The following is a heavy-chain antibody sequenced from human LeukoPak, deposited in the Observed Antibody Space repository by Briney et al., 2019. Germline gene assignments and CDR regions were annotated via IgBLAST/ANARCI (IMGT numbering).Heavy chain of an antibody. CDR3: ARVPAPRGVTLRYYYYMDV. CDR1: GGSISSYY. J-gene: IGHJ6*03. Sequence: SETLSLTCTVSGGSISSYYWSWIRQPAGKGLEWIGRIYTSGSTNYNPSLKSRVTMSVDTSKNQFSLKLSSVTAADTAVYYCARVPAPRGVTLRYYYYMDVWGKGTTVTVSS. V-gene: IGHV4-4*07. D-gene: IGHD3-10*01. CDR2: IYTSGST.